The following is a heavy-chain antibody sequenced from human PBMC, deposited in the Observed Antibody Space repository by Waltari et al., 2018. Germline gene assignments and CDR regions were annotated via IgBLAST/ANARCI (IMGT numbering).Heavy chain of an antibody. D-gene: IGHD4-4*01. CDR3: ARLDSNHAKVDY. Sequence: QVQLQQWGAGLLKPSETLSLTCAVYGGSFSGYYWGWIRQPPGKGLEWIGSIYSSGTTSYNPSLKSRVTISADTSKNQFSLKVSSVTAADTAGYYCARLDSNHAKVDYWGQGTLVTVSS. J-gene: IGHJ4*02. V-gene: IGHV4-34*01. CDR2: IYSSGTT. CDR1: GGSFSGYY.